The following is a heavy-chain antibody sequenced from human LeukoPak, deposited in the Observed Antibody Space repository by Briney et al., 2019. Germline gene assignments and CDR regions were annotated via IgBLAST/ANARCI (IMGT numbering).Heavy chain of an antibody. CDR2: IIPIFGTA. CDR1: GGTFSSYA. D-gene: IGHD6-19*01. Sequence: GASVKVSCKASGGTFSSYAISWVRQAPGQGLEWMGGIIPIFGTANYAQKFQGRVTITADESTSTAYMELSSLRSDDTALYYCARAVAPTPNFDFWGQGTLVTVSS. V-gene: IGHV1-69*13. J-gene: IGHJ4*02. CDR3: ARAVAPTPNFDF.